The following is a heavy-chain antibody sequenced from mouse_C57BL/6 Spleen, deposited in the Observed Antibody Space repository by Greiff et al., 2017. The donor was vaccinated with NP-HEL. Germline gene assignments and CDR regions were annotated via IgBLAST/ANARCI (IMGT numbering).Heavy chain of an antibody. CDR3: ARVYYYGSSLAWFAY. CDR1: GFTFSSYA. Sequence: EVQGVESGGGLVKPGGSLKLSCAASGFTFSSYAMSWVRQTPEKRLEWVATLSDGGSYTYYPDNVKGRFTISRDNAKNNLYLQMSHLKSEDTAMYYCARVYYYGSSLAWFAYWGQGTLVTVSA. D-gene: IGHD1-1*01. V-gene: IGHV5-4*01. J-gene: IGHJ3*01. CDR2: LSDGGSYT.